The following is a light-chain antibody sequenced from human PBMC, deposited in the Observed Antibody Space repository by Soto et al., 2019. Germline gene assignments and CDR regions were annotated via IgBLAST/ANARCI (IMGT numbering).Light chain of an antibody. Sequence: DIPMTQSPSSLSASVGDRVTITCRASQDISVYLAWFQQKPGKAPKSLIYAGSNLRSGVPSKFSGSGSGTDFTLTISSLQPEDVATYYCQQYNSYPVTFGQGTRLEI. J-gene: IGKJ5*01. CDR2: AGS. CDR1: QDISVY. CDR3: QQYNSYPVT. V-gene: IGKV1-16*02.